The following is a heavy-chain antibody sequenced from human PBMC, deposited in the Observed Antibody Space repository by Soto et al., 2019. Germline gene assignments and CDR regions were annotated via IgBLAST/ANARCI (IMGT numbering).Heavy chain of an antibody. D-gene: IGHD3-16*02. CDR3: ARPRGYYYVWGSYRPYYFDY. J-gene: IGHJ4*02. CDR1: GGSFSGYY. Sequence: AGTLSLSCAVYGGSFSGYYLSWIRQPPGKGLECIGEINHSGSTNYNPSLKSRVTISVDTSKNQFSLKLSSVTAADTAVYYCARPRGYYYVWGSYRPYYFDYWGQGTLVTVSS. CDR2: INHSGST. V-gene: IGHV4-34*01.